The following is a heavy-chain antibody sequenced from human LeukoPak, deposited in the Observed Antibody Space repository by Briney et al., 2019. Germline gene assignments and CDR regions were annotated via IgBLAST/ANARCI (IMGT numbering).Heavy chain of an antibody. V-gene: IGHV4-38-2*01. CDR2: IYHSGST. CDR1: GYSISSGYY. CDR3: ARRGIAVAGDFDY. Sequence: SETLSPTCAVSGYSISSGYYWGWIRQPPGKGLEWIGSIYHSGSTYYNPSLKRRVTIPVDTSKNQFSLKLSSVTAADTAVYYCARRGIAVAGDFDYWGQGTLVTVSS. D-gene: IGHD6-19*01. J-gene: IGHJ4*02.